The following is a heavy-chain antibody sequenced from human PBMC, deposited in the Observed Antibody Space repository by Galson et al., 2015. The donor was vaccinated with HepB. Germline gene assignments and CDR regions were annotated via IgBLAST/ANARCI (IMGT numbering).Heavy chain of an antibody. CDR3: AYRRGFHLNMRFDS. Sequence: SVKVSCKASGYTFTNHAMHWVRQAPGQRLEWMGWISAGNGNTKYSQKFQGRVTITRDTSASTAYMELSSLTSEDTAMYFCAYRRGFHLNMRFDSWGQGTLVTVSS. CDR1: GYTFTNHA. D-gene: IGHD1/OR15-1a*01. V-gene: IGHV1-3*01. J-gene: IGHJ4*02. CDR2: ISAGNGNT.